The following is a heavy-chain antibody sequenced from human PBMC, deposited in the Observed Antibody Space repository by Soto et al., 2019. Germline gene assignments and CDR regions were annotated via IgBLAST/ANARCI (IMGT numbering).Heavy chain of an antibody. CDR1: GGSISSYY. V-gene: IGHV4-59*12. J-gene: IGHJ3*02. CDR3: ARDLRYITMVRGVHDAFDI. Sequence: PSETLSLTCTVSGGSISSYYWSWIRQPPGKGLEWIGYIYYSGSTNYNPSLKSRVTISVDTSKNQFSLKLSSVTAADTAVYYCARDLRYITMVRGVHDAFDIWGQGTMVTVSS. CDR2: IYYSGST. D-gene: IGHD3-10*01.